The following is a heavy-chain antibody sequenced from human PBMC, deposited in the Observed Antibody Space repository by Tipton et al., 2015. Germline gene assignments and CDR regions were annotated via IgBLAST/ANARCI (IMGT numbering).Heavy chain of an antibody. D-gene: IGHD3-3*01. CDR2: ISHSGNT. Sequence: TLSLTCAVSAYSISSDYYWGWIRQPPGKGLEWIGSISHSGNTYYNPSLKSRVTMSRDTSKNQLSLQLRSVTPADTAVYYCAKERSYYSFWSGYYQGAFDSWGQGTLVTVSS. CDR1: AYSISSDYY. J-gene: IGHJ4*02. CDR3: AKERSYYSFWSGYYQGAFDS. V-gene: IGHV4-38-2*02.